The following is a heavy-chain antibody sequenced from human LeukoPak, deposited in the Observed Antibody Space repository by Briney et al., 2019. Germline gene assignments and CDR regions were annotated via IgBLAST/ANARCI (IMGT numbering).Heavy chain of an antibody. V-gene: IGHV1-2*02. CDR3: ARDDSVVQLGTFDY. Sequence: ASAKVFWKASGYTFIGYYMHWVRQAPGQGLEWIGWINPNSGGTNYAQKFQGRVTMTRDTSISTAYMELSRLRSDDTAVYYCARDDSVVQLGTFDYWGQGTLVTVSS. J-gene: IGHJ4*02. D-gene: IGHD1-1*01. CDR1: GYTFIGYY. CDR2: INPNSGGT.